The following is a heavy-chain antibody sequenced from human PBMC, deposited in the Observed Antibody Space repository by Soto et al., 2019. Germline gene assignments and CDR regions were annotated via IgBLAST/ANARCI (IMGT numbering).Heavy chain of an antibody. CDR1: GFTFSSYA. J-gene: IGHJ5*02. Sequence: GGSLRLSCAASGFTFSSYAMSWVRQAPGKGLEWVSAISGSGGSTYYADSVKGRFTISRDNSKNTLYLQMNSLRAEDTAVYYCAKDRHYDILTGYYGDTDWFDPWGQGTLVTVSS. CDR3: AKDRHYDILTGYYGDTDWFDP. V-gene: IGHV3-23*01. CDR2: ISGSGGST. D-gene: IGHD3-9*01.